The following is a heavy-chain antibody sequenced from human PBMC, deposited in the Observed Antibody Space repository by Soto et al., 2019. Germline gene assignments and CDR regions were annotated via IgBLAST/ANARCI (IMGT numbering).Heavy chain of an antibody. Sequence: SETLSLTCTVSDDSITSGAYYWGLIRQPPGKGLEWIGTIQYRGSTYYNPSLKSRVTMSLDTSKNQFSLRLSSVTAADTAVYYCARKGNLNVKVYYYYGMDVWGQGTTVTVSS. CDR3: ARKGNLNVKVYYYYGMDV. V-gene: IGHV4-39*07. D-gene: IGHD3-16*01. J-gene: IGHJ6*02. CDR2: IQYRGST. CDR1: DDSITSGAYY.